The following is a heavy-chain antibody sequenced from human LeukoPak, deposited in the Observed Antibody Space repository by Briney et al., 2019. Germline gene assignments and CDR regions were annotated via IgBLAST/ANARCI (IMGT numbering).Heavy chain of an antibody. V-gene: IGHV4-39*07. J-gene: IGHJ4*02. CDR3: ARGGVTGTTRIDY. CDR1: GGSISSSSYY. CDR2: MYYSGST. D-gene: IGHD1-20*01. Sequence: PSETLSLTCMVSGGSISSSSYYWGWIRQPPGKGLEWIGSMYYSGSTYYNPSLKSRVTISVDTSKNQFSLRLTSVTAADTAVYYCARGGVTGTTRIDYWGQGTLVTVSS.